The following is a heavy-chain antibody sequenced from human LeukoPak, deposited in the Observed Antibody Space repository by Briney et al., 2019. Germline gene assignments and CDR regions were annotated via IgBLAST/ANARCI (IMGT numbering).Heavy chain of an antibody. D-gene: IGHD6-19*01. V-gene: IGHV3-23*01. CDR3: AKDGHEGSGWYHY. Sequence: GGSLRLSCAASGFTFSSYAMSWVRQAPGKGLEWVSAISGSGGSTYYADSVKGRFTISRDNSKNTLYLQMNSLRAEDTVVYYCAKDGHEGSGWYHYWGQGTLVTVSS. CDR1: GFTFSSYA. J-gene: IGHJ4*02. CDR2: ISGSGGST.